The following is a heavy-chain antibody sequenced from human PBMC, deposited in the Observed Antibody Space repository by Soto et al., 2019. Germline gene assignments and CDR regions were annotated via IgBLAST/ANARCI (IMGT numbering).Heavy chain of an antibody. V-gene: IGHV4-4*02. D-gene: IGHD6-6*01. Sequence: SETLSLTGAVSGGSLSSSNWWSWVRQPPGKGLEWIGEIYHSGSTNSNPSLKSRVTISVDKSKNQFSLKLSSVTAADTAVYYWARTSIAARPDYDPWGQGTLVTVSS. J-gene: IGHJ5*02. CDR2: IYHSGST. CDR1: GGSLSSSNW. CDR3: ARTSIAARPDYDP.